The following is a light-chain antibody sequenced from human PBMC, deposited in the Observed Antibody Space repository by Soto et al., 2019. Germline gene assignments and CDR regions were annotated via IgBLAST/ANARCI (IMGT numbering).Light chain of an antibody. CDR2: DAS. V-gene: IGKV1-5*01. J-gene: IGKJ4*01. CDR3: QQYNSYFPLT. CDR1: QSISSW. Sequence: DIQMTQSPSTLSASVGDRVTITCRASQSISSWLAWYQQKPGKAPKLLIYDASSLESGVPSRFSGSGSGTEFTLTISSLQPDDFATYYYQQYNSYFPLTFGGGTKVEIK.